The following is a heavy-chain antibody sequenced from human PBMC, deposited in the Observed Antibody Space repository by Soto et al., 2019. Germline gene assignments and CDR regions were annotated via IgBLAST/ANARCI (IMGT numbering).Heavy chain of an antibody. D-gene: IGHD3-10*01. J-gene: IGHJ3*02. V-gene: IGHV1-69*12. CDR2: IIPIFGTA. Sequence: QVQLVQSGAEVKKPGSSVKVSCKASGGTFSSYAISWVRQAPGQGLEWMGGIIPIFGTANYAQKFQGRVTSTADESTSTAYMELSSLRSEDTAVYYCAREDTMVRGVIIPGAFDIWGQGTMVTVSS. CDR3: AREDTMVRGVIIPGAFDI. CDR1: GGTFSSYA.